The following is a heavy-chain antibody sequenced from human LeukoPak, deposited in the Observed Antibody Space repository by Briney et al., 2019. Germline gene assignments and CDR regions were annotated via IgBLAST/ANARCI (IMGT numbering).Heavy chain of an antibody. V-gene: IGHV3-15*01. D-gene: IGHD4-17*01. CDR3: TTLYGDYGKTYYMDV. J-gene: IGHJ6*03. CDR2: IKSKTDGGTT. CDR1: GFTFSNAW. Sequence: PGGSLRLSCAASGFTFSNAWMSWVRQAPGKGLEWVGRIKSKTDGGTTDYAAPVKGRFTISRDDSKNTLYLQMNSLKTEDTAVYYCTTLYGDYGKTYYMDVWGKGTTVTISS.